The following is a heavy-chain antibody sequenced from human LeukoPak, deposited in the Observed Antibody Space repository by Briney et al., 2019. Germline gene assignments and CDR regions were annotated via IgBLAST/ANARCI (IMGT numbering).Heavy chain of an antibody. Sequence: GGSLRLSCAASGFTFSSSGMSWFRQAPGKRLEWVGFIRSKAYGGTTEYAASVKGRFTISRDDSKSIAYLQMNSLKTEDTAVYYCTRDGDSGSYRFDYWGQGTLVTVSS. CDR1: GFTFSSSG. CDR3: TRDGDSGSYRFDY. CDR2: IRSKAYGGTT. V-gene: IGHV3-49*03. D-gene: IGHD1-26*01. J-gene: IGHJ4*02.